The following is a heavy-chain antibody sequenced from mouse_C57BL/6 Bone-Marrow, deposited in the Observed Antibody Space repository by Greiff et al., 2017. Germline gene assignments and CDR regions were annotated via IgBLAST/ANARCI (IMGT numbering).Heavy chain of an antibody. D-gene: IGHD2-4*01. CDR2: ISSGGSYT. CDR3: ARQIYYDYDDWFAY. J-gene: IGHJ3*01. CDR1: GFTFSSYG. V-gene: IGHV5-6*01. Sequence: EVQRVESGGDLVKPGESLKLSCAASGFTFSSYGMSWVRQTPDKRLEWVATISSGGSYTYYPDSVKGRFTISRDNAKNTLYLQMSSLKSEDTAMYYCARQIYYDYDDWFAYWGQGTLVTVSA.